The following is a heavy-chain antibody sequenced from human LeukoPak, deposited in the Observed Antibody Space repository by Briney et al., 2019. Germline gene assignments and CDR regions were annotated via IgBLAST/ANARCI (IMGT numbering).Heavy chain of an antibody. CDR3: ARAEPGLFDY. CDR1: GFTFSRCG. CDR2: IYSDGRNA. V-gene: IGHV3-33*01. Sequence: GRSLRLSCVASGFTFSRCGMHWVRQALGKGLEWVAVIYSDGRNAYYADSVEGRFTISRDNSKNTLYLQMNSLRAEDTAVYYCARAEPGLFDYWGLGTLVTVSS. J-gene: IGHJ4*02.